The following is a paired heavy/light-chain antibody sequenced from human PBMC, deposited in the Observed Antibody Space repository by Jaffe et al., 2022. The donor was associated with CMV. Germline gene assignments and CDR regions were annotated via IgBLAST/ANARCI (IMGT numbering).Heavy chain of an antibody. D-gene: IGHD6-13*01. CDR2: MDYSGTT. J-gene: IGHJ4*02. CDR1: GGSISSSSYY. CDR3: ARHMPISAALYYFDY. Sequence: QLQLQESGPGLVTPSETLSLTCTVSGGSISSSSYYWGWIRQPPGKGLEWIGTMDYSGTTYYNPSLKSRLTISADTSKNQFSLKLSSVTAADTAVYYCARHMPISAALYYFDYWGQGSLVSVSS. V-gene: IGHV4-39*01.
Light chain of an antibody. CDR2: AVN. CDR3: SSYTSSSTLV. CDR1: SRDVGTYNY. V-gene: IGLV2-14*03. J-gene: IGLJ1*01. Sequence: QSALTQPASVSGSPGQSITISCTGTSRDVGTYNYVSWYQQHPGKAPKLMIYAVNNRPSGVSNRFSGSKSGNTASLTISGLQPEDEADYYCSSYTSSSTLVFGTGTKVTVL.